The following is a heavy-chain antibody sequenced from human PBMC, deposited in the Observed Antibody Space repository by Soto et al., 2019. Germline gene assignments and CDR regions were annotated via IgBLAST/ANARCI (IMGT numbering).Heavy chain of an antibody. CDR3: ARXVQGSGYYYYYYYGMDV. V-gene: IGHV4-59*06. D-gene: IGHD3-22*01. Sequence: SETLSLTCTVSGGSISSYYWSWIRQPAGKGLEWIGRIYYSGSTYYNPSLKSRVTISVDTSKNQFSLKLSSVTAADTAVYYCARXVQGSGYYYYYYYGMDVWGQGTTVTVSS. CDR2: IYYSGST. CDR1: GGSISSYY. J-gene: IGHJ6*02.